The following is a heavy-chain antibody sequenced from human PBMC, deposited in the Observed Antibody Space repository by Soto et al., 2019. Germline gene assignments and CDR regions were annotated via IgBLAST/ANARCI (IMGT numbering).Heavy chain of an antibody. D-gene: IGHD3-10*01. Sequence: SETLSLTCTVSGGSISSYYWGWIRQPPGKGLEWIGYIYYSGSTNYNPSLKSRVTISVDTSKNQFSLKLSSVTAADTAVYYCARVSFGYYGSGSYRPGYYYYGMDVWGQGTTVTVSS. CDR1: GGSISSYY. V-gene: IGHV4-59*01. CDR3: ARVSFGYYGSGSYRPGYYYYGMDV. CDR2: IYYSGST. J-gene: IGHJ6*02.